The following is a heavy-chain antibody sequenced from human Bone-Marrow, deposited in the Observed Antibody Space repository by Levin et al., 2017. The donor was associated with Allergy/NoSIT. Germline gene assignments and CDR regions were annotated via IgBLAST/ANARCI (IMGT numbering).Heavy chain of an antibody. CDR2: ISSSSSIV. D-gene: IGHD4-11*01. CDR1: GFTFRSHS. Sequence: PGGSLRLSCAASGFTFRSHSMHWVRQAPGKGLEWVSYISSSSSIVYYADSVKGRFTVSRDNVKNSLYLQMNGLRAEDTALYYCARDDYIGSWGRGTMVTVSS. V-gene: IGHV3-48*01. J-gene: IGHJ3*01. CDR3: ARDDYIGS.